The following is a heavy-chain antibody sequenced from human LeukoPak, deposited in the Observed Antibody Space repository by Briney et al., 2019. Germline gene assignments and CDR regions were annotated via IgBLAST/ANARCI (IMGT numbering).Heavy chain of an antibody. CDR3: ARTERHFYESSGYYQYYFDY. CDR2: IYYSGST. J-gene: IGHJ4*02. D-gene: IGHD3-22*01. Sequence: SETLSLTCTVSGGSISNSSYYWAWVRQPPGKGLEWIGSIYYSGSTYYNPSLESRVTVSVDTSKNQFSLKLSSVTVADTAMYYCARTERHFYESSGYYQYYFDYGGQGILVTVSS. CDR1: GGSISNSSYY. V-gene: IGHV4-39*01.